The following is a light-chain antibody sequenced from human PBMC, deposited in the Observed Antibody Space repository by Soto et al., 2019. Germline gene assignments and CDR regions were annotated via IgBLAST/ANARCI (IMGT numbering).Light chain of an antibody. CDR2: DAS. Sequence: EIVLTQSPATLSLSPGERATLSCRASQSVSSYLAWYPQKPGQAPRLLIYDASNRATGIPARFSGSGSGTDFTLTISSLEPEDFAVYYCQQRSNWPASTFGGGTKVEIK. J-gene: IGKJ4*01. CDR3: QQRSNWPAST. CDR1: QSVSSY. V-gene: IGKV3-11*01.